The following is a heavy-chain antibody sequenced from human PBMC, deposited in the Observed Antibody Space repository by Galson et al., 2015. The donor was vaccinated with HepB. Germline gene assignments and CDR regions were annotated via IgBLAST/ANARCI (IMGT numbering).Heavy chain of an antibody. CDR2: IWYDGRN. Sequence: SLRLSCAASGFNFNSYGMHWVRQAPGKGLEWVAVIWYDGRNMSADSVKGRFTISRDNYKKTLYLQMNSLRAEDTAVYYCARGGDGYNAGDYWGQGTLVTVSS. V-gene: IGHV3-33*01. J-gene: IGHJ4*02. CDR1: GFNFNSYG. CDR3: ARGGDGYNAGDY. D-gene: IGHD5-24*01.